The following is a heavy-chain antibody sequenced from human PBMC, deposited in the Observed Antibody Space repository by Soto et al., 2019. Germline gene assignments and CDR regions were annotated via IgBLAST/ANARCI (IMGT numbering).Heavy chain of an antibody. J-gene: IGHJ4*02. D-gene: IGHD6-19*01. CDR1: GFTFSSYA. CDR3: AAPGIAVAGTFFSPFDY. V-gene: IGHV3-23*01. CDR2: ISGSGGST. Sequence: EVQLLESGGGLVQPGGSLRLSCAASGFTFSSYAMSWVRQAPGKGLEWVSAISGSGGSTYYADSVKGRFTISRDNSXTXXYLQMNSLRAEDTAVYYCAAPGIAVAGTFFSPFDYWGQGTLVTVSS.